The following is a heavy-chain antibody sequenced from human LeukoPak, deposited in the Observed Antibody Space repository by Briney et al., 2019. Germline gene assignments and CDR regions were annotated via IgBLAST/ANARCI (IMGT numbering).Heavy chain of an antibody. D-gene: IGHD2-8*01. V-gene: IGHV1-2*02. CDR3: ARTQPLNGFDY. Sequence: ASVKVSCKTSGYTFSAFYMHWVRQAPGQGPEWMGWINPDSGGSEYGQKFQGRVTFTSDTSSTTIYMELSRLRSDDTAVYYCARTQPLNGFDYWGQGTLVTVSS. CDR2: INPDSGGS. J-gene: IGHJ4*02. CDR1: GYTFSAFY.